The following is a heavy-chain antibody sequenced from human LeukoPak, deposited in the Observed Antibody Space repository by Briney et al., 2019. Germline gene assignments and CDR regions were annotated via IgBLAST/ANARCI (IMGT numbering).Heavy chain of an antibody. CDR2: ISGSGGST. CDR3: AKDHYDILTGYLLFDC. D-gene: IGHD3-9*01. Sequence: GGSLRLSCAASGFTFSSYAMSWVRQAPGKGLEWVSAISGSGGSTYYADSVKGRFTISRDNSKNTLYLQMNSLRAEDTAMYYCAKDHYDILTGYLLFDCWGQGTLVTVSS. V-gene: IGHV3-23*01. J-gene: IGHJ4*02. CDR1: GFTFSSYA.